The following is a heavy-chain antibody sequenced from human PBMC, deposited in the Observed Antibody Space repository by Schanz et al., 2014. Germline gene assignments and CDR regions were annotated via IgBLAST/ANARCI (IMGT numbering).Heavy chain of an antibody. CDR3: ARKMKLGVYGGKGHDSLDI. CDR1: GFTFTNYA. CDR2: ISDSGDTA. Sequence: VQLVESGGGVVQPGRSLRLSCAASGFTFTNYAMSWVRQAPGKGLEWVSLISDSGDTAYYADSVKGRFTISRDNSKNTVYIQMNSLRAEDTAVYYCARKMKLGVYGGKGHDSLDIWGQGTMVTVSS. D-gene: IGHD4-17*01. V-gene: IGHV3-23*04. J-gene: IGHJ3*02.